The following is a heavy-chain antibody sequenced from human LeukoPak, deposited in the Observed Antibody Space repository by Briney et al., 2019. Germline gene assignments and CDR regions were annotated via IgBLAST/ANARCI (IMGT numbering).Heavy chain of an antibody. CDR1: GFTFSNAW. V-gene: IGHV3-15*01. Sequence: AGGSLRLSCAASGFTFSNAWMSWVRQAPGKGLEWVGRIKSKIDGGTTDYAAPVKGRFTISRDDSKNTLYLQMNSLKTEDTAVYYCTTPSWIQLGDAFDIWGQGTMVTVSS. CDR3: TTPSWIQLGDAFDI. D-gene: IGHD5-18*01. CDR2: IKSKIDGGTT. J-gene: IGHJ3*02.